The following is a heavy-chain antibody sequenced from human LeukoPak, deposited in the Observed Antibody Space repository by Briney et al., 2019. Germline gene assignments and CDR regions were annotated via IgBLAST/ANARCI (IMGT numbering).Heavy chain of an antibody. J-gene: IGHJ4*02. CDR1: GCTFSSYS. D-gene: IGHD3-3*01. Sequence: GGSLRLACAASGCTFSSYSMNWVRQPPGQGLEWVGRIKSNTDGGTTDYAAPLKGRFTISRDDSKNTLYLQMNSLKTEDTAVYYCTTATIFGVVISDYWGQGTLVTVSS. CDR3: TTATIFGVVISDY. CDR2: IKSNTDGGTT. V-gene: IGHV3-15*01.